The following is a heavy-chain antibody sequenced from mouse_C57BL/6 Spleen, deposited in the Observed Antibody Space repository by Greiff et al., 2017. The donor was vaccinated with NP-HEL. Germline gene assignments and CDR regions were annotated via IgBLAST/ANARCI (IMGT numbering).Heavy chain of an antibody. CDR2: IYPRSGNT. CDR1: GYTFTSYG. CDR3: ARYADLPYFDY. V-gene: IGHV1-81*01. Sequence: QVHVKQSGAELARPGASVKLSCKASGYTFTSYGISWVKQRTGQGLEWIGEIYPRSGNTYYNEKFKGKATLTADKSSSTAYMELRRLTSEDSAVYFGARYADLPYFDYWGQGTTLTVSS. J-gene: IGHJ2*01. D-gene: IGHD6-5*01.